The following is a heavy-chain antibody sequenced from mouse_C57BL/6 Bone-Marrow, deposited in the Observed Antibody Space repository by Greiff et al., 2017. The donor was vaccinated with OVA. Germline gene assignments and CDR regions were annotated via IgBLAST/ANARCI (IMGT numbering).Heavy chain of an antibody. V-gene: IGHV3-6*01. CDR2: ISYDGSN. CDR1: GYSITSGYY. J-gene: IGHJ3*01. CDR3: AREDNWDWFAY. D-gene: IGHD4-1*02. Sequence: EVQLKESGPGLVKPSQSLSLTCSVTGYSITSGYYWNWIRQFPGNKLEWMGYISYDGSNNYNPSLKNRISITRDTSKNQFFLKLNSVTTEDTATYYCAREDNWDWFAYWGQGTLVTVSA.